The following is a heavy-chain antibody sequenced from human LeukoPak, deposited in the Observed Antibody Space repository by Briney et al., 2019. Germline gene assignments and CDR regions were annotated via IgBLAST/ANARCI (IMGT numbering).Heavy chain of an antibody. CDR2: IYHSGST. CDR1: GHSISSGYY. CDR3: ARLGMGGWLHRPFDY. J-gene: IGHJ4*02. Sequence: SETLSLTCAVSGHSISSGYYWGWIRQPPGKGLEWIGSIYHSGSTYYNPSLESRVTISVDTSKNQFSLKLSSVTAADTAVYYCARLGMGGWLHRPFDYWGQGTLVTVSS. V-gene: IGHV4-38-2*01. D-gene: IGHD5-24*01.